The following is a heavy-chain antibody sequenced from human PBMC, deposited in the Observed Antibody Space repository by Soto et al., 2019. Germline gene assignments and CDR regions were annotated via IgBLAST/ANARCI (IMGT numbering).Heavy chain of an antibody. CDR1: GFTFTSSA. CDR3: AAYNRYYGSRSYSRYYYHYCGMDV. D-gene: IGHD3-10*01. Sequence: SVKGSCKASGFTFTSSAVQWVRQARGQRLDCIGWIVVGSGNTNYAQKFQERVTITRDMSTSTAYMELSSLRSEDTAVYYCAAYNRYYGSRSYSRYYYHYCGMDVWGEWTTVTVSS. J-gene: IGHJ6*04. V-gene: IGHV1-58*01. CDR2: IVVGSGNT.